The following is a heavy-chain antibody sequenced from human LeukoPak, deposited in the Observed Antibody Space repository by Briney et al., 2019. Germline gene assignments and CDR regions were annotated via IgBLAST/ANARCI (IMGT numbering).Heavy chain of an antibody. J-gene: IGHJ4*02. Sequence: GGSLRLSCAASGYTFSSYGMHWVRQARGKGLEWVAFIRYDGSNEYYADSVKGRFTISRDNTKNTLYLQMNSLRAEDTAVYYCANGVRYDILTSLDYWGQGTLVTVSS. V-gene: IGHV3-30*02. CDR2: IRYDGSNE. CDR3: ANGVRYDILTSLDY. CDR1: GYTFSSYG. D-gene: IGHD3-9*01.